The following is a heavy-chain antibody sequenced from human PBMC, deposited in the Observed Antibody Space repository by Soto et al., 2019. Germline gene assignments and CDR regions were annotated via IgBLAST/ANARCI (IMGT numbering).Heavy chain of an antibody. CDR2: ISYDGSNK. Sequence: GGSLRLSCAASGFTFSSYGMHWVRQAPGKGLEWVAVISYDGSNKYYADSVKGRFTISRDNSKNTLYLQMNSLRAEDTAVYDCAKDLVRGGDYYYYYGMDVWGQGTTVTVSS. J-gene: IGHJ6*02. CDR3: AKDLVRGGDYYYYYGMDV. CDR1: GFTFSSYG. D-gene: IGHD3-10*01. V-gene: IGHV3-30*18.